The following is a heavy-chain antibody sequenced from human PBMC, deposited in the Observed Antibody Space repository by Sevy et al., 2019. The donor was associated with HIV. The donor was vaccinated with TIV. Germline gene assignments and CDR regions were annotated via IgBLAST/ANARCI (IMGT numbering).Heavy chain of an antibody. D-gene: IGHD3-10*01. V-gene: IGHV3-23*01. CDR3: ARRGNYYGDAFDF. CDR1: GFTFSNYG. CDR2: VSGSGGKR. Sequence: GGSLRLSCAAFGFTFSNYGMTWVRQAPGNGLEWVSSVSGSGGKRYNGDSVKGRFTISRDNSKNTLYLQMNSLRAEDTAVYYCARRGNYYGDAFDFWGQRTLVTVSS. J-gene: IGHJ3*01.